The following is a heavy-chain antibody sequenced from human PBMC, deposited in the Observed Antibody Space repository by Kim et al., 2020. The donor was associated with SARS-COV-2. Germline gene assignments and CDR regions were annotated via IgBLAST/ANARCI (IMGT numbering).Heavy chain of an antibody. J-gene: IGHJ4*02. V-gene: IGHV4-59*01. CDR3: ARAVPGIAAAGGLFDY. Sequence: SLKSRVTISVDTSKNQFSLKLSSVTAADTAVYYCARAVPGIAAAGGLFDYWGQGTLVTVSS. D-gene: IGHD6-13*01.